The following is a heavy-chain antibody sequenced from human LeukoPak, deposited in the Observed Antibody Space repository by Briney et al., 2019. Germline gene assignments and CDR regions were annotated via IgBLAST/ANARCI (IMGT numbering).Heavy chain of an antibody. CDR2: IIPIFGTA. D-gene: IGHD3-3*01. J-gene: IGHJ3*02. CDR3: ARAGPHNYDFWSGFI. Sequence: GASVKVSCKASGGTFSSYAISWVRQAPGQGLEWMGGIIPIFGTANYAQKFQGRVTITADKSTSTAYMELSSLRSEDTAVYYCARAGPHNYDFWSGFIWGQGTMVTVSS. V-gene: IGHV1-69*06. CDR1: GGTFSSYA.